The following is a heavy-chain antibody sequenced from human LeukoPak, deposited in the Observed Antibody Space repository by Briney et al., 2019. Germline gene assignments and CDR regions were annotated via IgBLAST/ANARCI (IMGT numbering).Heavy chain of an antibody. Sequence: SETLSLTCTVSGGSISSYYWSWIRQPPGKALEWIGYIYYTGTTNYNPSLKSRVTISVDTSKNQFSLKLTSVTAADTAVYYCARERSGSEIFARSFDIWGQGTMVTVSS. CDR3: ARERSGSEIFARSFDI. CDR2: IYYTGTT. J-gene: IGHJ3*02. D-gene: IGHD3-3*01. CDR1: GGSISSYY. V-gene: IGHV4-59*01.